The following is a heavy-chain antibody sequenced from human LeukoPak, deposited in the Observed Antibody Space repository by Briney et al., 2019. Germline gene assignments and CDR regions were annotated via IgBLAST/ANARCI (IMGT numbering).Heavy chain of an antibody. D-gene: IGHD1/OR15-1a*01. CDR1: GFILSNHW. Sequence: GGSLRLSCAASGFILSNHWMTWVRQAPGKGPEWVANMNKGGSEKYYVDSVEGRFTISRDTAKNSLYLQMNNLRAEDTALYYCARNNDMDVWGQGTTVIVSS. J-gene: IGHJ6*02. V-gene: IGHV3-7*03. CDR2: MNKGGSEK. CDR3: ARNNDMDV.